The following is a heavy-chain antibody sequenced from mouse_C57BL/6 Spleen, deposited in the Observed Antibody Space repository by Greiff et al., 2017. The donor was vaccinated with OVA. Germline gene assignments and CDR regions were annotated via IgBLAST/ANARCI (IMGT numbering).Heavy chain of an antibody. CDR3: ARGGNSYWYFDV. V-gene: IGHV1-59*01. Sequence: VQLQQSGAELVRPGTSVKLSCKASGYTFTSYWMHWVKQRPGQGLEWIGVIDPSDSYTNYNQKFKGKATLTVDTSSSTAYMQLSSLTSEDSAVYYCARGGNSYWYFDVWGTGTTVTVSS. CDR1: GYTFTSYW. CDR2: IDPSDSYT. J-gene: IGHJ1*03.